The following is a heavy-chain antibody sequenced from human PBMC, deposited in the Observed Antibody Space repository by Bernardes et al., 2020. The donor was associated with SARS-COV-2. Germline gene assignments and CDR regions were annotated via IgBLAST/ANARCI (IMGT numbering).Heavy chain of an antibody. CDR1: GFTFSNAC. CDR2: IKRNTNGETT. CDR3: TTTRVCINGVCS. J-gene: IGHJ3*01. D-gene: IGHD2-8*01. Sequence: WGTLRLSCAPSGFTFSNACLSWIRQPPGKGLEWVGLIKRNTNGETTNYAAPVNGRLTISIDDPKNTLYLPMNSLKTEDTSMYYCTTTRVCINGVCSWGQGTMVTVSS. V-gene: IGHV3-15*01.